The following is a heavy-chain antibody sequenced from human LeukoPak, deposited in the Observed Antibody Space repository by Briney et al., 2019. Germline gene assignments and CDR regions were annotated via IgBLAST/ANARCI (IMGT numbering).Heavy chain of an antibody. CDR3: AREGAQLGRPFDY. J-gene: IGHJ4*02. D-gene: IGHD6-6*01. CDR1: GYTFTGYY. V-gene: IGHV1-2*02. CDR2: INPNSGGT. Sequence: GASVKVSCKASGYTFTGYYMHWVRQAPGQGLEWMGWINPNSGGTNYAQKFQGRVTMTRDTSISTAYMEVSRLRSDDTAMYYCAREGAQLGRPFDYWGQGTLVTVSS.